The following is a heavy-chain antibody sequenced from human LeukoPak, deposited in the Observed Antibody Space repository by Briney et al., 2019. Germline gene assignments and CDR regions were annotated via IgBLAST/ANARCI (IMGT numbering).Heavy chain of an antibody. J-gene: IGHJ1*01. CDR3: ANYDSSGYYLGFQH. Sequence: PGASLRLSWAASGFTFSSYAMSWVRQAPGKGLEWVSAISGSGGSTYYADSVKGRFTISRDNSKNTLYLQMNSLRAEDTAVYYCANYDSSGYYLGFQHWGQGTLVTVSS. CDR2: ISGSGGST. CDR1: GFTFSSYA. D-gene: IGHD3-22*01. V-gene: IGHV3-23*01.